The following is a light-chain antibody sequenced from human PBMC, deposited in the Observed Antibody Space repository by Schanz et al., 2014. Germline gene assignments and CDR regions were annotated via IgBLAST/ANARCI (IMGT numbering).Light chain of an antibody. J-gene: IGLJ2*01. CDR1: RGDIGGYNY. CDR3: NSYAGSNNVI. V-gene: IGLV2-14*03. Sequence: QSVLTQPASVSGSPGQSITISCTGTRGDIGGYNYVSWYQQHPGKAPKLIIHDVTNRPSGVSLRFSGSKSGNTASLTVSGLQAEDEADYYCNSYAGSNNVIFGGGTKLTVL. CDR2: DVT.